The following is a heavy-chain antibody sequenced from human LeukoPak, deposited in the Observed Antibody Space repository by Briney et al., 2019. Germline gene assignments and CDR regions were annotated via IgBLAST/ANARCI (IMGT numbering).Heavy chain of an antibody. CDR1: GFTFSSYA. V-gene: IGHV3-30*01. Sequence: GRSLRLSCAASGFTFSSYAMHWVRQAPGKGLEWVAVISYDGSNKYYADSVKGRFTISRDNSKNTLYLQMNSLRAEDTAVYYCARDPEGGPGSFSDYWGQGTLVTVSS. CDR2: ISYDGSNK. CDR3: ARDPEGGPGSFSDY. D-gene: IGHD1-26*01. J-gene: IGHJ4*02.